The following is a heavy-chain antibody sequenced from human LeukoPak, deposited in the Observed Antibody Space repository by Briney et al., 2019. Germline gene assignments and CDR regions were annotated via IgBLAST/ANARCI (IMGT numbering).Heavy chain of an antibody. D-gene: IGHD3-10*01. CDR3: AIGPPYYYGSGSYYREIQPWGY. Sequence: PGGSLRLSCAASGFTFSNYAMHWVRQAPGKGLEWVAVVSNDGNNKYYADSVKGRFTISRDNSKNTLYLRMNSLRAEDTAVYYCAIGPPYYYGSGSYYREIQPWGYWGQGTLVTVSS. CDR2: VSNDGNNK. J-gene: IGHJ4*02. V-gene: IGHV3-30-3*01. CDR1: GFTFSNYA.